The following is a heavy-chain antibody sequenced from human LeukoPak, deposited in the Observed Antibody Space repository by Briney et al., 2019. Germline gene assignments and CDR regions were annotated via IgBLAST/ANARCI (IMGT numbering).Heavy chain of an antibody. CDR1: GGSISSGGYY. CDR2: IYYTGST. J-gene: IGHJ4*02. CDR3: ARGEGLNYDDSGYYFGY. D-gene: IGHD3-22*01. V-gene: IGHV4-31*03. Sequence: PSETLSLTCTVSGGSISSGGYYWTWIRQHPGKGLGWIGYIYYTGSTYHNPSPKSRVTISLDTSKKQFSLKLSSVTAADTAVYYCARGEGLNYDDSGYYFGYWGQGTLVTVSS.